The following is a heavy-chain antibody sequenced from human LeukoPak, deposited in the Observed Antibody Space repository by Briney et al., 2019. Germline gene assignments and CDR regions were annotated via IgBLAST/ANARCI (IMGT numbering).Heavy chain of an antibody. CDR1: GFTFSTYW. J-gene: IGHJ1*01. D-gene: IGHD3-22*01. Sequence: GGSLRLSCAASGFTFSTYWMSWVRQAPGKGLEWVANIKQDGSEKYYVDSVKGRFTISRDNAKNSLYLQMNSLRAEDTAVYYCARDGDYYDSSCFQHWGQGTLVTVSS. CDR3: ARDGDYYDSSCFQH. V-gene: IGHV3-7*01. CDR2: IKQDGSEK.